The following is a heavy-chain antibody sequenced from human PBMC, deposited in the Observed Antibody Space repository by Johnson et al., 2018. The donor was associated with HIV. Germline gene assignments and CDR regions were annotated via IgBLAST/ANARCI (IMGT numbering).Heavy chain of an antibody. CDR1: NFTFKDFY. CDR2: ISSNGGRT. Sequence: VQLVESGGDLIKPGGSLRLSCAVSNFTFKDFYMSWIRQAPGKGLEYVSAISSNGGRTYYANSVKGRFTISRDNSKNTLYLQMGSLRAEDMAVYYCAKADTMAGDAFDIWGQGTMVTVSS. V-gene: IGHV3-64*01. J-gene: IGHJ3*02. D-gene: IGHD2-2*01. CDR3: AKADTMAGDAFDI.